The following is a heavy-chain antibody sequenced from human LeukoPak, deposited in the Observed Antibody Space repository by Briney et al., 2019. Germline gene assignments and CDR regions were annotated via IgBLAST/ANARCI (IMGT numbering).Heavy chain of an antibody. J-gene: IGHJ4*02. D-gene: IGHD5-18*01. CDR2: INHSGST. CDR3: ARDLDPYSYSHTFSLEY. CDR1: GGSFSGYY. V-gene: IGHV4-34*01. Sequence: SETLSLTCAVYGGSFSGYYWSWIRQPPGKGLEWIGEINHSGSTNYNPSLKSRVTISVDTSKNQFSLKLSSVTAADTAVYYCARDLDPYSYSHTFSLEYWGQGTLVTVSS.